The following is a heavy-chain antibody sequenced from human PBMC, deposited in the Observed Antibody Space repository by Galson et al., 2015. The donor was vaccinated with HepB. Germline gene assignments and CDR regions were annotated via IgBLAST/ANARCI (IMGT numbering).Heavy chain of an antibody. CDR3: AKGRALIAVAGYGMDV. V-gene: IGHV1-2*02. Sequence: SVKVSCKASGYTFTGYYLHWVRQAPGQGLEWMGWIKPNSGGTNYAQKFQGRVTMTRDTSVNTAYMDLSSLRSDDTAVYYCAKGRALIAVAGYGMDVRGQGTTVTVSS. CDR1: GYTFTGYY. J-gene: IGHJ6*02. D-gene: IGHD6-19*01. CDR2: IKPNSGGT.